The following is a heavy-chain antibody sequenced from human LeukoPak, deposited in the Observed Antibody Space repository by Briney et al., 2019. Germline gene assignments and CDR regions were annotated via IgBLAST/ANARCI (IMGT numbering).Heavy chain of an antibody. CDR2: IKQDGSEK. CDR1: GFTFSSYW. Sequence: GGSLRLSCAASGFTFSSYWMSWVRQAPGKGLEWVANIKQDGSEKYYVDSVKGRFTISRDNAKNSLYLQMNSLRAEDTAVYYCASCPVSSANYYYYMDVWGKGTTVTVSS. V-gene: IGHV3-7*01. J-gene: IGHJ6*03. D-gene: IGHD5/OR15-5a*01. CDR3: ASCPVSSANYYYYMDV.